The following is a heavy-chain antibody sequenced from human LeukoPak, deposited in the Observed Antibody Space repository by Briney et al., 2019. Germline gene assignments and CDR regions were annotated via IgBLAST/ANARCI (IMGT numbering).Heavy chain of an antibody. V-gene: IGHV3-74*01. CDR1: GFTFSSYW. D-gene: IGHD5-12*01. CDR3: ARVGYPFES. J-gene: IGHJ4*02. CDR2: ANGDGSVT. Sequence: GGSLRLSCAASGFTFSSYWMHWVRQAPGKGLEWVSRANGDGSVTTYADSVKGRFTISRDNVKSTLYLQMNSLGADDTAVYYCARVGYPFESWGQGTLVTVSS.